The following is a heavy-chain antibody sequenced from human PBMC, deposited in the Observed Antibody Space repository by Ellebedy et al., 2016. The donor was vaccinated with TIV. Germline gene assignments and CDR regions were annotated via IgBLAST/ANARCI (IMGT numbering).Heavy chain of an antibody. Sequence: GESLKISCKGSGYSFATYWIGWGRQMPGKGLEWMGIIYPGDSETRYSPSFQGQVTISADKSISTAYLQWSRLKASDTAVYYCARQSIQYYYDSSGPLDYWGQGTLVTVSS. CDR2: IYPGDSET. V-gene: IGHV5-51*01. D-gene: IGHD3-22*01. CDR1: GYSFATYW. J-gene: IGHJ4*02. CDR3: ARQSIQYYYDSSGPLDY.